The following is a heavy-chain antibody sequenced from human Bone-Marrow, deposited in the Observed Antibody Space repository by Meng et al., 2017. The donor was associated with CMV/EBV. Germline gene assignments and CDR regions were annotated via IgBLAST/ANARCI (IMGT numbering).Heavy chain of an antibody. CDR2: IRYDGSNK. CDR3: AKGQWLDD. J-gene: IGHJ4*02. D-gene: IGHD5-24*01. CDR1: GFTFSSYG. V-gene: IGHV3-30*02. Sequence: GESLKISCAASGFTFSSYGMHWVRQAPGKGLEWVAFIRYDGSNKYYADSVKGRFTISRDNSKNTLYLQMNSLRAEDTAVYYCAKGQWLDDWGQGTLVTVSS.